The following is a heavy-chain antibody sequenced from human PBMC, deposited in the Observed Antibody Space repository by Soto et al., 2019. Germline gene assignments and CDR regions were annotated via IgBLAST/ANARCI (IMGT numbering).Heavy chain of an antibody. CDR2: IYYSGST. Sequence: PSETLSLTCTVSGGSIISGGYYWIWVRQHPGKGLEWIGYIYYSGSTYYNPSLKSRVTISVDTSKNQFSLKLSSVTAADTAVYYCARDRIAVAGTFDYWGQGTLVTVS. CDR3: ARDRIAVAGTFDY. J-gene: IGHJ4*02. CDR1: GGSIISGGYY. D-gene: IGHD6-19*01. V-gene: IGHV4-31*03.